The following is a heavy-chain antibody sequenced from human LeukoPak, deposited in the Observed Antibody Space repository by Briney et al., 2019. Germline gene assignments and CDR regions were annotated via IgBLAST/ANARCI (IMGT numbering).Heavy chain of an antibody. V-gene: IGHV1-2*02. CDR1: GYTFTGYY. J-gene: IGHJ5*02. Sequence: ASVKVSCKASGYTFTGYYMHWVRQAPGQGLEWMGWINPNSGGTNYAQKFQGRVTMTRDTSISTAYMELSRLRSDDTAVYYCARDPYCSGGSCYHNWFDPWGQGTLVTVSS. CDR2: INPNSGGT. D-gene: IGHD2-15*01. CDR3: ARDPYCSGGSCYHNWFDP.